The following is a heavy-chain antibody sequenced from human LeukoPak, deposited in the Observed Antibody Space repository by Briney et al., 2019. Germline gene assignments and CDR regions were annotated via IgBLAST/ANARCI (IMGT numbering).Heavy chain of an antibody. J-gene: IGHJ6*02. V-gene: IGHV3-23*01. CDR1: GFTFSSYA. CDR2: TGGDGSRT. CDR3: AKYRPGTYYRGPGMDV. Sequence: GGSLRLSCAASGFTFSSYAMSWVRQAPGKGLEWVSATGGDGSRTFYADFVKGRFTISRDNSKNTLYLRVDSLRAEDAAVYYCAKYRPGTYYRGPGMDVWGQGTTVTVSS. D-gene: IGHD3-10*01.